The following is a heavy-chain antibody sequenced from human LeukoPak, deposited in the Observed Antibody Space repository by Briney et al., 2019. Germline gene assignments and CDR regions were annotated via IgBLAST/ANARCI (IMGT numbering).Heavy chain of an antibody. J-gene: IGHJ3*02. D-gene: IGHD2-15*01. CDR2: IYYSGST. Sequence: ETLSLTCTVSGGSISSSSYYWGWIRQPPGKGLEWIGGIYYSGSTYYNPSLKSRVTISVDTSKNQFSLKLSSVTAADTAVYYCARPALGAFDIWGQGTMVTVSS. CDR3: ARPALGAFDI. V-gene: IGHV4-39*01. CDR1: GGSISSSSYY.